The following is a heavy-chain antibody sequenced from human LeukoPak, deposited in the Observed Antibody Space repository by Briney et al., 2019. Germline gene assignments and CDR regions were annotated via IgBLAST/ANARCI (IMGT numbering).Heavy chain of an antibody. D-gene: IGHD1-1*01. Sequence: SETLSLTCAVYGGSFSGYYWSWIRQPPGKGLEWIGEINHSGSTNYNPPLKSRVTISVDTSKNQFSLKLSSVTAADTAVYYCARGLRMTTFHNWFDPWGQGTLVTVSS. CDR2: INHSGST. CDR3: ARGLRMTTFHNWFDP. J-gene: IGHJ5*02. V-gene: IGHV4-34*01. CDR1: GGSFSGYY.